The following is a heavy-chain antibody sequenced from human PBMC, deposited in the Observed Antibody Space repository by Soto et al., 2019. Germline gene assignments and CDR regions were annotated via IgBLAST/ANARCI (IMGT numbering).Heavy chain of an antibody. CDR2: IKEDGSEK. Sequence: GRSLRLSCAASGFAFSISWMSWVRQAPGKGLEWVANIKEDGSEKDYVDPVKGRLTITRDNAKNSLYLQMNNLRAEDTAVYFCTRKRFGMDVWGQGTTVTVSS. CDR3: TRKRFGMDV. J-gene: IGHJ6*02. CDR1: GFAFSISW. V-gene: IGHV3-7*03.